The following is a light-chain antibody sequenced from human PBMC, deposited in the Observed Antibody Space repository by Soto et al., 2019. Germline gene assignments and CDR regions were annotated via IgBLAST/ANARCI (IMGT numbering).Light chain of an antibody. CDR3: ETWDGFVRV. CDR1: GGHRNDI. CDR2: LESSGRY. V-gene: IGLV4-60*03. Sequence: QLVLTQSSSASASLGSSVKLTCTLSGGHRNDIIAWHQQQSGKAPRNLMKLESSGRYSRGSGVPDRFSGSSSGADRYLTLSNLQSEDDADYYCETWDGFVRVFGGGTKLNVL. J-gene: IGLJ3*02.